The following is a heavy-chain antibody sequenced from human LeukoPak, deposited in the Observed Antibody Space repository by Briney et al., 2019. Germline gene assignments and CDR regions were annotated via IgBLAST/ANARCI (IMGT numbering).Heavy chain of an antibody. CDR2: ISGSGGST. CDR3: AKDRRSRGWSHDAFDI. V-gene: IGHV3-23*01. J-gene: IGHJ3*02. Sequence: GGSLRLSCAASGFTFSSYAMSWVRQAPGKGLEWVTAISGSGGSTYYADSVKGRFTISRDNSKNTLYLQMNSLRAEDTAVYYCAKDRRSRGWSHDAFDIWGQGTMVTVSS. CDR1: GFTFSSYA. D-gene: IGHD6-19*01.